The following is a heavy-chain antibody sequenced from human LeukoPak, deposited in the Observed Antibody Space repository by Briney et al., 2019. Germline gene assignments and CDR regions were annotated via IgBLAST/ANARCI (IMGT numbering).Heavy chain of an antibody. CDR3: ARERYGGNFLHPAAGY. D-gene: IGHD4-23*01. V-gene: IGHV3-30-3*01. CDR1: GFTFSSYV. J-gene: IGHJ4*02. CDR2: ISYDGSNK. Sequence: PGGSLRLSCAASGFTFSSYVMHWVRQAPGKGLEWVAVISYDGSNKYYADSVKGRFTISRDNSKNTLYLQMNSLRAEDTAVYYCARERYGGNFLHPAAGYWGQGTLVTVSS.